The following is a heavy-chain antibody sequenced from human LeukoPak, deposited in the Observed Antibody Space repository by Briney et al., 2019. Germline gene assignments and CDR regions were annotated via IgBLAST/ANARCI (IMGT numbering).Heavy chain of an antibody. CDR3: AKSWWASLWFGELYLDY. J-gene: IGHJ4*02. V-gene: IGHV3-30*02. CDR2: IRYDGSNK. Sequence: GGSLRLSCAASGFTFSSYCMHWVRQAPGKGLEWVAFIRYDGSNKYYAYSVKRRFTIARDNSKNKLYLNMNSLRAEDTAVYYCAKSWWASLWFGELYLDYWGQGTLVTVSS. D-gene: IGHD3-10*01. CDR1: GFTFSSYC.